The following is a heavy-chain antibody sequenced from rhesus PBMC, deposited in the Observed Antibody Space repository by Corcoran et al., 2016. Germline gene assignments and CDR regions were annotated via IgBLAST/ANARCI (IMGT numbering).Heavy chain of an antibody. CDR3: AKSFNNFNRFDV. V-gene: IGHV4S2*01. CDR1: GTSINNNY. CDR2: IYGSSERS. J-gene: IGHJ5-1*01. Sequence: QVRLQESGPGLVKPSETLPLTCVVSGTSINNNYWHWIRQAPGKGLEWIGRIYGSSERSDYNPSLKSRVTISIDTSKNQLSLKLLSLTAADTALYYCAKSFNNFNRFDVWGAGVLVTVSS. D-gene: IGHD3-3*01.